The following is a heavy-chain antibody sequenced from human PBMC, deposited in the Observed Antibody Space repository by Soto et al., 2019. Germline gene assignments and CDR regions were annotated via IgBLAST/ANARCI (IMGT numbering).Heavy chain of an antibody. V-gene: IGHV3-73*02. D-gene: IGHD2-15*01. J-gene: IGHJ4*02. CDR3: TTRDLGYCSGGSGYVVDFDY. CDR2: IRSKANSYAT. Sequence: EVQLVESGGGLVQPGGSLKLSCAASGFTFSGSAMHWVRQASGKGLEWVGRIRSKANSYATAYAASLKGRFTISRDDSKNTAYLQMNSLKTEDTAVYYCTTRDLGYCSGGSGYVVDFDYWGQGTLVTVSS. CDR1: GFTFSGSA.